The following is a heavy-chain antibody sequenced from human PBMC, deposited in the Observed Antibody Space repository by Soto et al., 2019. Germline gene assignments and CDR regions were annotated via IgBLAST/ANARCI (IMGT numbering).Heavy chain of an antibody. V-gene: IGHV1-69*02. D-gene: IGHD2-21*01. CDR1: GGTFSTYS. CDR3: TIGSWSGEFFDI. J-gene: IGHJ3*02. CDR2: IIPMLGIR. Sequence: QVQLVQSGAEVKKPGSSVKVSCKDSGGTFSTYSMFWVRQAPGQGLEWMGRIIPMLGIRNYAQRFQDRVTITADKSTATAHLELSSLRSEDTALYYCTIGSWSGEFFDIWGQGTMVTVS.